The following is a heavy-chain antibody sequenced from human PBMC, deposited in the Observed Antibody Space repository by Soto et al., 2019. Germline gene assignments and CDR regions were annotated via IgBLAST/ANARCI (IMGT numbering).Heavy chain of an antibody. D-gene: IGHD4-17*01. J-gene: IGHJ5*02. CDR1: GYTFTSYA. Sequence: QVQLVQSGAEEKKPGASVKVSCKASGYTFTSYAMHWVRQAPGQRLEWMGWINAGNGNTKYSQKFQGRVTITRDTSASTAYMELSSLRSEDTAVYYCARNGGTVTTLDENWFDPWGQGTLVTVSS. V-gene: IGHV1-3*05. CDR3: ARNGGTVTTLDENWFDP. CDR2: INAGNGNT.